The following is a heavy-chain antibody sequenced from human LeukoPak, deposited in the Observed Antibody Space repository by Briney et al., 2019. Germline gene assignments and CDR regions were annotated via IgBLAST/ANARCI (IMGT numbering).Heavy chain of an antibody. CDR3: SRHAYYNPQDYFDS. V-gene: IGHV4-59*08. CDR1: GGPISSYY. CDR2: IYSSGST. J-gene: IGHJ4*02. Sequence: SETLALTCIVSGGPISSYYWSWIRQPPGKGLEWNGYIYSSGSTDYNPSLKGRVTISVDSSKNQFSLNLTSVTAADTAVYYCSRHAYYNPQDYFDSWGQGSLVTVSS. D-gene: IGHD4/OR15-4a*01.